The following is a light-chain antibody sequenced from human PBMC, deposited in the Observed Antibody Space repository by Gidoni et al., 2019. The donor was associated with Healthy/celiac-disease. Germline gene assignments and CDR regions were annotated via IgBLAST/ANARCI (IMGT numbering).Light chain of an antibody. Sequence: EIVLTQSPGTLSLSPGERATLSCRASQSVSSSYLAWYQQKPGQAPRLLNYGASSRATGIPDRFSGSESGTYFTVTISRLEPEDFAVYYWQQYGSAPWTFGQGTKVEIK. CDR2: GAS. V-gene: IGKV3-20*01. CDR1: QSVSSSY. J-gene: IGKJ1*01. CDR3: QQYGSAPWT.